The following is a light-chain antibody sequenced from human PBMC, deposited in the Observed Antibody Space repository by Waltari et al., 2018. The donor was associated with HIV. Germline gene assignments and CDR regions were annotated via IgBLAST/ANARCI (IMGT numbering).Light chain of an antibody. CDR1: RNDIAASKF. Sequence: QSALTQPPSSSGSPGQSVTIPCTGTRNDIAASKFVPWYQQHPGKAPRLLRSDVKKRPAGGRNRFSGAKSGNTAALTVSGLQAEDEATYYCSSDGGTSAGGSRKFYVIFGGGTKLTVL. CDR2: DVK. CDR3: SSDGGTSAGGSRKFYVI. J-gene: IGLJ2*01. V-gene: IGLV2-8*01.